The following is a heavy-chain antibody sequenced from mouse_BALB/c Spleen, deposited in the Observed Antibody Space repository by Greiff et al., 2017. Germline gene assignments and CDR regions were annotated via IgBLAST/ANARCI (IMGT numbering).Heavy chain of an antibody. CDR2: ISYDGSN. Sequence: EVKLQESGPGLVKPSQSLSLTCSVTGYSITSGYYWNWIRQFPGNKLEWMGYISYDGSNNYNPSLTNRISITRDTSKNQFFLKLNSVTTEDTATYYCARETGTGAMDYWGQGTSVTVSS. CDR1: GYSITSGYY. V-gene: IGHV3-6*02. J-gene: IGHJ4*01. D-gene: IGHD4-1*01. CDR3: ARETGTGAMDY.